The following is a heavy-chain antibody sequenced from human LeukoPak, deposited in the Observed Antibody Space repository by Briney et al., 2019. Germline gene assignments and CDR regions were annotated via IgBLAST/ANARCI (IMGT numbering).Heavy chain of an antibody. CDR1: DFTFSSYW. Sequence: PGGSLRLSCAASDFTFSSYWMHWVRQAPGEGLVWVSRISGDESSTNYADSVKGRFTISRDNARNTLFLQMNSLRAEDTAVYYCAREGGNFLRYFDSWGQGTLSPSPQ. J-gene: IGHJ4*02. D-gene: IGHD4-23*01. V-gene: IGHV3-74*01. CDR2: ISGDESST. CDR3: AREGGNFLRYFDS.